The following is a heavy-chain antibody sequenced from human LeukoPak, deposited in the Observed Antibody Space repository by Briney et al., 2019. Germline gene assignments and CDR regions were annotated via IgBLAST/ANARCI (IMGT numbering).Heavy chain of an antibody. D-gene: IGHD3-22*01. CDR3: ARWVGDSSGWALDH. V-gene: IGHV3-7*01. CDR1: GFTFNDDY. CDR2: IKQDGSAK. Sequence: PGGSLRLSCAASGFTFNDDYMSWVRQAPGKGLEWVANIKQDGSAKSYAGSVKGRFTISRDNAKNSVYLQMNSLSAEDTAVYYCARWVGDSSGWALDHWGQGTLVTVSS. J-gene: IGHJ5*02.